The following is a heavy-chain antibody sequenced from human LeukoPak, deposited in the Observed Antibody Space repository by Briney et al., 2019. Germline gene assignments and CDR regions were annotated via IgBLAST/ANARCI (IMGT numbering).Heavy chain of an antibody. CDR2: ISSSSTYI. CDR3: ARVGSSGSYNEDY. Sequence: GGSLRLSCAASGFTFSSYSMNWVRQAPGKGLEWVSSISSSSTYIYYADSVKGRFTISRDNAKNSLYLQMNTLRAVDTAVYYCARVGSSGSYNEDYWGQGTLVTVSS. V-gene: IGHV3-21*01. CDR1: GFTFSSYS. J-gene: IGHJ4*02. D-gene: IGHD1-26*01.